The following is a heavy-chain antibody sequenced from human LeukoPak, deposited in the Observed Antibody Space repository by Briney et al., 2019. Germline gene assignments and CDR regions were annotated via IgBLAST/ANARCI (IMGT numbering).Heavy chain of an antibody. Sequence: QTGGSLRLSCAASGFTFSSYWMHWVRQAPGKGLVWVSRINSDGNSRSYADSVKGRFTISRDNAKNSLYLQMNSLRAEDTAVCYCARDSGSFDYWGQGTLVTVSS. CDR1: GFTFSSYW. D-gene: IGHD1-26*01. V-gene: IGHV3-74*01. CDR3: ARDSGSFDY. J-gene: IGHJ4*02. CDR2: INSDGNSR.